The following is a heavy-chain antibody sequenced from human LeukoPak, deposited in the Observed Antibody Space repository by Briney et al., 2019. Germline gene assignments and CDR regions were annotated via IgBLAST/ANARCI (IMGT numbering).Heavy chain of an antibody. CDR1: EFTFSSHA. Sequence: GGSLRLSCAASEFTFSSHAMIWVRQAPGKGLEWVSSITSTSSNIFYTDSVKGRFTISRDNAKNSLYLQVNSLRAEDTALYYCAKAPYCSGGSCYEGGTAFDIWGQGTMVTVSS. CDR3: AKAPYCSGGSCYEGGTAFDI. CDR2: ITSTSSNI. V-gene: IGHV3-21*04. D-gene: IGHD2-15*01. J-gene: IGHJ3*02.